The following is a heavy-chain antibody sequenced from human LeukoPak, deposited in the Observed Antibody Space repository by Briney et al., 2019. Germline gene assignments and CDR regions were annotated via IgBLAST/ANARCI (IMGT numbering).Heavy chain of an antibody. CDR3: AKKRSSGGATQFDY. CDR1: GFTFSSYG. V-gene: IGHV3-23*01. Sequence: GGSLRLSCVASGFTFSSYGMSWVRQAPGRGLEWVSSTSGSGDDTYYADSVRGRFTLSRDNSKNTLYLQMNSLRADDTAVYYCAKKRSSGGATQFDYWGQGTLVTVSS. D-gene: IGHD2-15*01. J-gene: IGHJ4*02. CDR2: TSGSGDDT.